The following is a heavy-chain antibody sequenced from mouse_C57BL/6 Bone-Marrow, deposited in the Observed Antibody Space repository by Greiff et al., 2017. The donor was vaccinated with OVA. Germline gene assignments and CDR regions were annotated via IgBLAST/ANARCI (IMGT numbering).Heavy chain of an antibody. CDR1: GYTFTDYY. CDR2: IYPGSGNT. J-gene: IGHJ3*01. D-gene: IGHD2-3*01. Sequence: QVQLQQSGAELVRPGASVKLSCKASGYTFTDYYINWVKQRPGQGLEWIARIYPGSGNTYYNEKFKGKATLTAEKSSSTAYMQLSSLTSEDSAVYVCARGGRWLLWFAYWGQGTLVTVSA. CDR3: ARGGRWLLWFAY. V-gene: IGHV1-76*01.